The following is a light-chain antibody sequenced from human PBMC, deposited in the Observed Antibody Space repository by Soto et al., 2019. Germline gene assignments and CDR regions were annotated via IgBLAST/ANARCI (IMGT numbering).Light chain of an antibody. Sequence: QSVLTQPPSASGSPGQSVTISCTGTSSDVGAYKYVSWYQQYPGKAPKLMIYEVSKRPSGVPDRFSGSKSGNTASLTVSGLQAEDEADYYCNSYVGSNIWVFGGGTQLTVL. J-gene: IGLJ3*02. V-gene: IGLV2-8*01. CDR2: EVS. CDR3: NSYVGSNIWV. CDR1: SSDVGAYKY.